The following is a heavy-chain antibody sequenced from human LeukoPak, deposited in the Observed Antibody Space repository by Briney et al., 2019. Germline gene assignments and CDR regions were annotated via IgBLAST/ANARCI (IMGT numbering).Heavy chain of an antibody. CDR3: ARERGSGSYHPFDP. CDR1: GFTFSSYW. Sequence: GGSLRLSCVASGFTFSSYWMSWVRQTPGKGLEWVANIKQDGSEKNYVDSVKGRFTISRDNAKNSLYLQMNSLRADDTAVYYCARERGSGSYHPFDPWGQGTLATVSS. CDR2: IKQDGSEK. D-gene: IGHD3-10*01. J-gene: IGHJ5*02. V-gene: IGHV3-7*01.